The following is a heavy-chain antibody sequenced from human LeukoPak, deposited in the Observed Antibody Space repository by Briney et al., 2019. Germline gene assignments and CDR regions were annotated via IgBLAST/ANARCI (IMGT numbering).Heavy chain of an antibody. V-gene: IGHV3-23*01. CDR1: GFTFSSYG. CDR2: ISGSGGST. J-gene: IGHJ4*02. CDR3: ATSRFYYYPYY. Sequence: GGSLRLSCAASGFTFSSYGMSWVRQAPGKGLEWVSAISGSGGSTFYTDSVKGRFTISRDNPKNTLFLQMNSLRAEDTAVYYCATSRFYYYPYYWGQGTLVTVSS. D-gene: IGHD3-10*01.